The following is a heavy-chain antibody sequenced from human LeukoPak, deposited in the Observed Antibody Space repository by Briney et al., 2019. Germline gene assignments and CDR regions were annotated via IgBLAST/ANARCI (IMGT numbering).Heavy chain of an antibody. Sequence: PGGSLRLSCAASGFDFTIFTMGWVCQAPGKGLEWVSSISSGSSYLYQADSVKGRFTISRDNAINSLFLQLNSLGVDDMAVYYCVREGYCSSANCHFDYWGQGTLVTVSS. D-gene: IGHD2-2*01. J-gene: IGHJ4*02. CDR1: GFDFTIFT. V-gene: IGHV3-21*06. CDR3: VREGYCSSANCHFDY. CDR2: ISSGSSYL.